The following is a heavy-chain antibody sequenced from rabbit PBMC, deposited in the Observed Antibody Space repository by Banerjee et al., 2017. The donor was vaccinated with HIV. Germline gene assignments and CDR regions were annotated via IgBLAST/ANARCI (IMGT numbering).Heavy chain of an antibody. CDR3: ARDPAYSSGSGSAIPYL. Sequence: QEHLKESGGGLVQPGGSLQVSCKASGFDFSTYGVSWVRQGPGKGLEWIGYIDPFFGTTYYANWVNGRFTISNDNAQNTVFLQMTSLTVADTATYFCARDPAYSSGSGSAIPYLWGPGTLVTVS. CDR2: IDPFFGTT. V-gene: IGHV1S47*01. CDR1: GFDFSTYG. J-gene: IGHJ4*01. D-gene: IGHD1-1*01.